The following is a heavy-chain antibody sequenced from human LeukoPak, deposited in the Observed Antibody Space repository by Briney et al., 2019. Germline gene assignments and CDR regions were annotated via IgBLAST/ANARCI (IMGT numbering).Heavy chain of an antibody. CDR3: ARDGYNYFSGMDV. V-gene: IGHV1-69*04. Sequence: ASVKVSCKASGGTFSSYATSWVRQAPGQGLEWMGRIIPILGIANYAQKFQGRVTITADKSTSTAYMELSSLRSEDTAVYYCARDGYNYFSGMDVWGQGTTVTVSS. CDR2: IIPILGIA. D-gene: IGHD5-24*01. CDR1: GGTFSSYA. J-gene: IGHJ6*02.